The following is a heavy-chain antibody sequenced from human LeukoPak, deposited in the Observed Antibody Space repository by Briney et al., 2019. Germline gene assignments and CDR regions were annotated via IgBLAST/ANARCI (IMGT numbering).Heavy chain of an antibody. V-gene: IGHV3-43D*04. CDR2: ISWDGGST. CDR1: GFTFDGYA. CDR3: AKGGLYYYYYMDV. J-gene: IGHJ6*03. D-gene: IGHD3-16*01. Sequence: GGSLRLSCAASGFTFDGYAMHWVRQAPGKGVEWVSLISWDGGSTYYADSVKGRFTISRDNSKNSLYLQMNSLRAEDTALYYCAKGGLYYYYYMDVWGKGTTVTVSS.